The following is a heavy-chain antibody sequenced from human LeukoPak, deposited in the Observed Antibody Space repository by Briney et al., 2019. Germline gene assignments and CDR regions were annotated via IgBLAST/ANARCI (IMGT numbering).Heavy chain of an antibody. CDR1: GFTFSNYG. J-gene: IGHJ4*02. D-gene: IGHD2-2*01. CDR3: AKDLPAAYFDY. CDR2: ARFDESTK. Sequence: GGSLRLSCAASGFTFSNYGMHWVRQAPGKGLEWVAFARFDESTKFYADSVKGRFTISRDNSKTTPYLQMNSLRAEDTAVYYCAKDLPAAYFDYWGQGTLVTVSS. V-gene: IGHV3-30*02.